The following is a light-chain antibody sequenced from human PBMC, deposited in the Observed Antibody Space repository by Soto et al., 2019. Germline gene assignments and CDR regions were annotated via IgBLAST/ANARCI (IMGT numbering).Light chain of an antibody. Sequence: EIVLTQSPGTLSLSPGAGATLSCRASHSVSSSYLAWYQQKPGQAPRLLIYGASSRATGIPDRFSGSGSGTDFTLTISRLEPEDFAVYYCQQYNTSPTTFGQGTKVEIK. CDR1: HSVSSSY. CDR2: GAS. CDR3: QQYNTSPTT. J-gene: IGKJ1*01. V-gene: IGKV3-20*01.